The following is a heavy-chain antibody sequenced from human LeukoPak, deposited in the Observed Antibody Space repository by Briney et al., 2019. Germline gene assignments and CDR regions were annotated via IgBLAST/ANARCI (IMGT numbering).Heavy chain of an antibody. V-gene: IGHV1-69*04. Sequence: GSSVKVSCKASGGTFSSYAISWVRQAHGQGLEWMGRIIPILGITNYAQKFQGRVTITADKFTSTAYMELSSLRSEDTAVYYCASCLRWSNGMDVWGQGTTVTVSS. CDR3: ASCLRWSNGMDV. CDR2: IIPILGIT. CDR1: GGTFSSYA. D-gene: IGHD4-17*01. J-gene: IGHJ6*02.